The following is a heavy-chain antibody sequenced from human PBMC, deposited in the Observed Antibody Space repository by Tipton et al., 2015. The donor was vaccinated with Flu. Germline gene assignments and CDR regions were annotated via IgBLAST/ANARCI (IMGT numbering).Heavy chain of an antibody. CDR2: ISSSAIT. V-gene: IGHV4-4*09. D-gene: IGHD4-17*01. CDR3: ARRKTVTTRLTYFDY. Sequence: TLSLTCTVSGDSISSYYWSWIRQPPGKGLEWIGYISSSAITNYSPSLRSRVTISVDRSENQLSLTLNSVTAADTAVYYCARRKTVTTRLTYFDYWGQGTLVTVSS. CDR1: GDSISSYY. J-gene: IGHJ4*02.